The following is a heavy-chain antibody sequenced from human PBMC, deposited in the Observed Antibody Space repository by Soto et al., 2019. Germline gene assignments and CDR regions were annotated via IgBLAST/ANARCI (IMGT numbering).Heavy chain of an antibody. Sequence: ASVKVSCKASGYTFTSYGISWVRQAPGQGLEWMGWISAYNGNTNYAQKLQGRVTMTTDTSTSTAYMELRSLRSDDTAMYYCARDFSDYYDSSGYYYRGDYYGMDVWGQGTTVTVSS. V-gene: IGHV1-18*01. CDR2: ISAYNGNT. CDR1: GYTFTSYG. J-gene: IGHJ6*02. CDR3: ARDFSDYYDSSGYYYRGDYYGMDV. D-gene: IGHD3-22*01.